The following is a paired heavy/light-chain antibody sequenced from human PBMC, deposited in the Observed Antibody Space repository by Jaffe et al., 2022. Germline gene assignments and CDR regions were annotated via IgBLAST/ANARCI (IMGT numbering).Heavy chain of an antibody. CDR1: GGSISSSSYY. J-gene: IGHJ6*03. CDR2: IYYSGST. CDR3: ARLPSCQLLNCYYYYYMDV. Sequence: QLQLQESGPGLVKPSETLSLTCTVSGGSISSSSYYWGWIRQPPGKGLEWIGSIYYSGSTYYNPSLKSRVTISVDTSKNQFSLKLSSVTAADTAVYYCARLPSCQLLNCYYYYYMDVWGKGTTVTVSS. V-gene: IGHV4-39*01. D-gene: IGHD2-2*01.
Light chain of an antibody. CDR1: QSVSSSY. V-gene: IGKV3-20*01. J-gene: IGKJ1*01. Sequence: EIVLTQSPGTLSLSPGERATLSCRASQSVSSSYLAWYQQKPGQAPRLLIYGASSRATGIPDRFSGSGSGTDFTLTISRLEPEDFAVYYCQQYGSSTGTFGQGTKVEIK. CDR2: GAS. CDR3: QQYGSSTGT.